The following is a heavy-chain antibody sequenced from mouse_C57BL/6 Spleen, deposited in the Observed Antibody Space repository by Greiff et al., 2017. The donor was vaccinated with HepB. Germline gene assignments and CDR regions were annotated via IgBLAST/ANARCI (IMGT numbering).Heavy chain of an antibody. CDR2: IDPENGDT. CDR1: GFNIKDDY. V-gene: IGHV14-4*01. D-gene: IGHD1-1*01. J-gene: IGHJ2*01. Sequence: EVKVEESGAELVRPGASVKLSCTASGFNIKDDYMHWVKQRPEQGLEWIGWIDPENGDTEYASKFQGKATITADTSSNTAYLQLSSLTSEDTAVYYCTTFLYYYGSRGDYFDYWGQGTTLTVSS. CDR3: TTFLYYYGSRGDYFDY.